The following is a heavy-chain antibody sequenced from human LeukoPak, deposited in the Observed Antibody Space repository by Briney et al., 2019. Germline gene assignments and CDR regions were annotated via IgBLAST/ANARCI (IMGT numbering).Heavy chain of an antibody. CDR3: AREEYSSSSVDY. D-gene: IGHD6-6*01. Sequence: SETLSLTCTVSGGSISSGSYYWSWIRQPAGKGLEWIGRMYTSGSTNYNPSLKSRVTISVDTSKNQFSLKLSSVTAADTAVYYCAREEYSSSSVDYWGQGTLVTVSS. CDR2: MYTSGST. J-gene: IGHJ4*02. CDR1: GGSISSGSYY. V-gene: IGHV4-61*02.